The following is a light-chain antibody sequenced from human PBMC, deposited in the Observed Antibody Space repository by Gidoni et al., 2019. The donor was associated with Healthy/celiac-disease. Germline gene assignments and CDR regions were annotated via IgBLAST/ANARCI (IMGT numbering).Light chain of an antibody. CDR3: QQRSNWPPT. CDR2: DAS. CDR1: QSVSSY. J-gene: IGKJ1*01. V-gene: IGKV3-11*01. Sequence: EIVLTHPPATLSLSPGEPATLSGRASQSVSSYLAWYQQKPGQAPRLLIYDASNRATGIPARCSGSGSGTDFTLTISSLEPEDVAVYYCQQRSNWPPTFGQGTKVEIK.